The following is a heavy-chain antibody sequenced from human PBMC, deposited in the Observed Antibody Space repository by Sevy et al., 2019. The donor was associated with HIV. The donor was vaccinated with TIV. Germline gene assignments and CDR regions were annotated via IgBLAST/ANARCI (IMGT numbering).Heavy chain of an antibody. J-gene: IGHJ4*02. Sequence: GGSLRLSCAASGFTFSSYGMHWVRQAPGKGLEWVAVISYDGSNKYYADSVKGRFTISRDNSKNTLYLQMNSLRAEDTAVYYCAKGYSYGSLHFDYWGQGTLVTVSS. CDR3: AKGYSYGSLHFDY. V-gene: IGHV3-30*18. CDR2: ISYDGSNK. CDR1: GFTFSSYG. D-gene: IGHD5-18*01.